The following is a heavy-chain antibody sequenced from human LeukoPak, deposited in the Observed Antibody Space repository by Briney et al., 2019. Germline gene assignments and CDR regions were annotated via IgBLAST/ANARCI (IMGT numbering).Heavy chain of an antibody. CDR2: INEAGSKK. CDR1: GFTFGNYW. J-gene: IGHJ6*02. D-gene: IGHD1-26*01. V-gene: IGHV3-7*01. Sequence: PGGSLRLSCAASGFTFGNYWMSWVRQAPGKGLEWVANINEAGSKKNYVDYVKGRFTISRDKAKNSLSLQMNSLRAEDTAVYYCAREGREGYGMDVWGQGTTVTVSS. CDR3: AREGREGYGMDV.